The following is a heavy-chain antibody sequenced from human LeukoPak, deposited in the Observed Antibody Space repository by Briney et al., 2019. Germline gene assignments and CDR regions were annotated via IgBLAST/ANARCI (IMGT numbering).Heavy chain of an antibody. CDR2: IYYSGST. D-gene: IGHD2-15*01. J-gene: IGHJ4*02. Sequence: SETLSLTCTVSGDSISSYYWSWIRQPPGEGLEWIGYIYYSGSTNYNPSLKSRVTISVDTSKNQFSLKLSSVTAADTAVYYCARERCSGGSCYLGGVLRGYFDSWGQGTLVTVSS. CDR3: ARERCSGGSCYLGGVLRGYFDS. V-gene: IGHV4-59*01. CDR1: GDSISSYY.